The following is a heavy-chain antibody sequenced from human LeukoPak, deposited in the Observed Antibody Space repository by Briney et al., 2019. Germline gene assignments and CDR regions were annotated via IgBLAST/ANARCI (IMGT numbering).Heavy chain of an antibody. D-gene: IGHD3-10*01. CDR1: GYTFTGYY. J-gene: IGHJ3*02. V-gene: IGHV1-2*02. Sequence: ASVKVSCKASGYTFTGYYMHWVRQAPGQGLEWMGWINPNSGGTNYAQKFQGRVTMTRDTSISTAYMELSRLRSDDTVVYYCARDSLWFGEPNAFDIWGQGTMVTVSS. CDR2: INPNSGGT. CDR3: ARDSLWFGEPNAFDI.